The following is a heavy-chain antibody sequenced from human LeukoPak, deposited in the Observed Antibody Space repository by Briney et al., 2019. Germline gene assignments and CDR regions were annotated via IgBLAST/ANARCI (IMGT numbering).Heavy chain of an antibody. V-gene: IGHV1-18*01. J-gene: IGHJ6*02. CDR2: ISAYNGNT. D-gene: IGHD3-3*01. Sequence: ASVKVSCKASGYTFTSYGISWVRQAPGQGLEWMGWISAYNGNTNYAQKLQGRVTMTTDTSTSTAYMELRSLRSDDTAVYYCARDHNYDFWSGPYYYGMDVWGQGTTVTVPS. CDR1: GYTFTSYG. CDR3: ARDHNYDFWSGPYYYGMDV.